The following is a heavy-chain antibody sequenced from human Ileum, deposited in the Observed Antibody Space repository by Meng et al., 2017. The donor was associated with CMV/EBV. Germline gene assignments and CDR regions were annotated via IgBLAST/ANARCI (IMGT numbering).Heavy chain of an antibody. CDR2: IEHDGSNK. D-gene: IGHD1-26*01. Sequence: QVQMVESGGGVVEPGGSLRLSCAASGFSFSDYGIHWVRQAPGKGLEWVAFIEHDGSNKFYGDSVQGRFTISRDNSKNTLYLQMNSLRADDTAVYYCAKDVGYWGQGTLVTVLL. V-gene: IGHV3-30*02. J-gene: IGHJ4*02. CDR3: AKDVGY. CDR1: GFSFSDYG.